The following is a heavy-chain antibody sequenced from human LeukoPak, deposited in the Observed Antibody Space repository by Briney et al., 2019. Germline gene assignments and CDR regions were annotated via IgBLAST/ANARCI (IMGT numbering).Heavy chain of an antibody. D-gene: IGHD6-25*01. Sequence: ASVKVSCKVSGYTLTELSMHWVRQAPGKGLEWMGGFDPEDGETIYAQKFQGRVTMTEDTSTDTAYMELSSLRSEDTAVYYCARGGHERAPLYYYYGMDVWGQGTTVTVSS. J-gene: IGHJ6*02. CDR2: FDPEDGET. CDR1: GYTLTELS. V-gene: IGHV1-24*01. CDR3: ARGGHERAPLYYYYGMDV.